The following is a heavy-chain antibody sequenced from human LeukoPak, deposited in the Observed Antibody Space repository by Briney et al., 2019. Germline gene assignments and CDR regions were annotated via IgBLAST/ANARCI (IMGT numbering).Heavy chain of an antibody. CDR1: GGSISSYY. CDR2: IYTSGST. CDR3: ARRGRGPRYCSSTSCYPRTSYYYYYMDV. D-gene: IGHD2-2*01. J-gene: IGHJ6*03. V-gene: IGHV4-4*07. Sequence: PSETLSLTCTVSGGSISSYYWSWIRQPAGKGLEWIGRIYTSGSTNYNPSLKSRVTMSVDTSKNQFSLKLSSVTAADTAVYYCARRGRGPRYCSSTSCYPRTSYYYYYMDVWGKGTTVTVSS.